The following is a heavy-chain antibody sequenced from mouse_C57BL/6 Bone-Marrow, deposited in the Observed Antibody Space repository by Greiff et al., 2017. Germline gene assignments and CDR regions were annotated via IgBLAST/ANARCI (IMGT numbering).Heavy chain of an antibody. Sequence: VQLQQSGAELVRPGTSVKVSCKASGYAFTNYLIEWVKQRPGQGLEWIGVINPGSGGTNYNEKFKGKATLTADKSSSTAYMQLSSLTSEDSAVYFCARSVYDSWFAYWGQGTLGTVSA. CDR1: GYAFTNYL. CDR3: ARSVYDSWFAY. D-gene: IGHD2-3*01. V-gene: IGHV1-54*01. CDR2: INPGSGGT. J-gene: IGHJ3*01.